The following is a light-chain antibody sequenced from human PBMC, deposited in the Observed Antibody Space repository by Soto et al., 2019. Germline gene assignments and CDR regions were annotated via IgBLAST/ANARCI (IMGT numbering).Light chain of an antibody. Sequence: QSVLTQPPSASAAPGQTVTISCSGSHSNIGSNDVHWYQHLPGTAPKLLIYRNNQRPSGVPDRFFGSKSGTSASLAISGLRSEDEADYYCAAWEDSLSGFYVFGTGTKVTVL. CDR1: HSNIGSND. CDR2: RNN. J-gene: IGLJ1*01. CDR3: AAWEDSLSGFYV. V-gene: IGLV1-47*01.